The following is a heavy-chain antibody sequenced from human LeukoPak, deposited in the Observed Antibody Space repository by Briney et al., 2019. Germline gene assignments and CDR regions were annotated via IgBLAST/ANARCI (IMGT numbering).Heavy chain of an antibody. J-gene: IGHJ2*01. CDR2: TYYRSKWYN. CDR3: ATLPERGYSSGGGVFDL. CDR1: GDSVSSNSAA. V-gene: IGHV6-1*01. Sequence: SQTLSLTCAISGDSVSSNSAAWNWIRQSPSRGLEWLGRTYYRSKWYNDYAVSVKSRITINPDTSKNQFSLQLNSVTPEDTAVYYCATLPERGYSSGGGVFDLWGRGTLVTVSS. D-gene: IGHD5-18*01.